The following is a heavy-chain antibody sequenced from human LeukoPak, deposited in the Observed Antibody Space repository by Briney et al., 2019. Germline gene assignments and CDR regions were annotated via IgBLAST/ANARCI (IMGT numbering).Heavy chain of an antibody. J-gene: IGHJ4*02. CDR1: GFTFSSYS. CDR3: AKTTAEYSSSFYYFDY. V-gene: IGHV3-23*01. CDR2: ISGSGGST. D-gene: IGHD6-13*01. Sequence: GGSLRLSCAASGFTFSSYSMNWVRQAPGKGLEWVSAISGSGGSTYYADSVKGRFTISRDNSKNTLYLQMNSLRAEDTAVYYCAKTTAEYSSSFYYFDYWGQGTLVTVSS.